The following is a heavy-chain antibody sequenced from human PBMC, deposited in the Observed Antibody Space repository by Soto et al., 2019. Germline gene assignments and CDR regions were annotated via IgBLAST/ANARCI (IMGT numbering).Heavy chain of an antibody. CDR3: ATSYGSGYRAFDY. V-gene: IGHV1-69*04. J-gene: IGHJ4*02. CDR2: VNPILSMS. Sequence: QVQLVQSGAEVKRPGSSVKVSCKASGDTFSFYSINWVRQAPGLGLEWMGRVNPILSMSNYAQRFQGRVTMTEDKSTSTAYMDLSGLRSEDTAMYYCATSYGSGYRAFDYWGQGALVTVSS. D-gene: IGHD3-10*01. CDR1: GDTFSFYS.